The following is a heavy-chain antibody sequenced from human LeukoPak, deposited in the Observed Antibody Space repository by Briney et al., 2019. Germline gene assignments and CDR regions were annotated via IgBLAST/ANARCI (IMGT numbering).Heavy chain of an antibody. CDR1: GFTFSSYS. CDR3: AREWSGWYDY. Sequence: GGSLRLSCAASGFTFSSYSMNWVRQAPGKGLEWVSSISRSSSYIYYADSVKGRFTISRDNAKNSLYLQMNSLRAEDTAVYYCAREWSGWYDYWGQGTPVTVSS. V-gene: IGHV3-21*01. J-gene: IGHJ4*02. D-gene: IGHD6-19*01. CDR2: ISRSSSYI.